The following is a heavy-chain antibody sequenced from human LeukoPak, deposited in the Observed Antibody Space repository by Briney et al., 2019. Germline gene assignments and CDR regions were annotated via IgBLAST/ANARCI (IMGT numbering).Heavy chain of an antibody. CDR2: ISYDGSNK. CDR3: ARVWGSSSWDRRYYFDY. V-gene: IGHV3-30-3*01. D-gene: IGHD6-13*01. J-gene: IGHJ4*02. Sequence: GGSLRLSCAASGFTFSSYAMHWVRQAPGKGLEWVAVISYDGSNKYYADSVKGRFTISRDNSKNTLYLQMNSLRAEDTAVYYCARVWGSSSWDRRYYFDYWGQGTLVTVSS. CDR1: GFTFSSYA.